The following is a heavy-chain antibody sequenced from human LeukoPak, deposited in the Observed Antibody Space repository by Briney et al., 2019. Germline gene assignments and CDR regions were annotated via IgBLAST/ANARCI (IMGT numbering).Heavy chain of an antibody. CDR3: SRPRYYDSTGYLD. J-gene: IGHJ1*01. Sequence: SETLFLTCSVSGGFISSSSYYWGWIRQPPGKGLEWIGDIYYSGSSYYDPSLKSRVAISIDTSKNQFSLRLSPVTAADSATYYWSRPRYYDSTGYLDWGQGTLVTVSS. D-gene: IGHD3-22*01. V-gene: IGHV4-39*01. CDR1: GGFISSSSYY. CDR2: IYYSGSS.